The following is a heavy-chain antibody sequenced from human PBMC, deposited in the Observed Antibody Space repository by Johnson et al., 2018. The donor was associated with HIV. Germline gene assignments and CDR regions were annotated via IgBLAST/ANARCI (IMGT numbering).Heavy chain of an antibody. J-gene: IGHJ3*02. CDR1: GFTFSDYY. D-gene: IGHD1-14*01. Sequence: VQLVESGGGLVQPGGSLRLSCAASGFTFSDYYMSWIRQAPGKGLEWVANIKQDGSEKYYVDSVKGRFTISRDNSKNTLYLQMNSLRGEDTAVYYCAKEAITMEVDIWGQGTMVTVSS. CDR2: IKQDGSEK. V-gene: IGHV3-7*01. CDR3: AKEAITMEVDI.